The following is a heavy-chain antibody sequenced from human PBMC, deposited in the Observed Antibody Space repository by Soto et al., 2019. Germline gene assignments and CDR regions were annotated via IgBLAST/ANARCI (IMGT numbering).Heavy chain of an antibody. D-gene: IGHD3-10*01. CDR2: IYYSGST. J-gene: IGHJ5*02. CDR3: ARVDYYGSVSYYSSWFDP. Sequence: SETLSLTCTVSGGSISSSSYYWGWIRHPPEKGLEWIGSIYYSGSTYYNPSLKSRVTISLDTSKNPFSLKLSSVTAADTAVYYCARVDYYGSVSYYSSWFDPWGQGTLVTVS. CDR1: GGSISSSSYY. V-gene: IGHV4-39*01.